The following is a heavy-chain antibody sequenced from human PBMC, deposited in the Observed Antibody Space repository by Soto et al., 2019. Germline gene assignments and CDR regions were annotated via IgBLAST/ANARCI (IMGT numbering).Heavy chain of an antibody. J-gene: IGHJ3*02. CDR2: INSDGSST. V-gene: IGHV3-74*03. Sequence: PGGSLRLSCAASGFTFSNYWMNWVRQAPGKGLVWVSYINSDGSSTKYADSVKGRFTISRDNSKNTLYLQMNSLRAEDTAVYYCAKDLDSSGLDAFDIWGQGTMVTVSS. D-gene: IGHD3-22*01. CDR3: AKDLDSSGLDAFDI. CDR1: GFTFSNYW.